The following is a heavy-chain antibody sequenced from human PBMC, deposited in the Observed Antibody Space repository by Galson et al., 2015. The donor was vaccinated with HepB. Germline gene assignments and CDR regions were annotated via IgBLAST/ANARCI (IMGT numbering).Heavy chain of an antibody. CDR1: GFTFSNAW. CDR3: TTAHLSLGVWFGPPMTRLHFDY. Sequence: SLRLSCAASGFTFSNAWMNWVRQAPGKGLEWVGRIKSKTDGGTTDYAAPVKGRFTISRDDSKNTLYLQMNSLKTEDTAVYYCTTAHLSLGVWFGPPMTRLHFDYWGQGTLVTVSS. D-gene: IGHD3-10*01. V-gene: IGHV3-15*07. J-gene: IGHJ4*02. CDR2: IKSKTDGGTT.